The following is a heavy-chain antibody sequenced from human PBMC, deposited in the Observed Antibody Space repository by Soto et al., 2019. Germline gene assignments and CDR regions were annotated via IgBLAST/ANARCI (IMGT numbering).Heavy chain of an antibody. CDR3: AIDPPYRSYYDRSTGVLGGMDV. Sequence: SVKVSCKASGGTFSSYAISWVRQAPGQGLEWMGGIIPIFGTANYAQKFQGRVTITADKSTSTAYMELSSLRSEDTAVYYCAIDPPYRSYYDRSTGVLGGMDVWGQGTTV. CDR1: GGTFSSYA. V-gene: IGHV1-69*06. CDR2: IIPIFGTA. J-gene: IGHJ6*02. D-gene: IGHD3-22*01.